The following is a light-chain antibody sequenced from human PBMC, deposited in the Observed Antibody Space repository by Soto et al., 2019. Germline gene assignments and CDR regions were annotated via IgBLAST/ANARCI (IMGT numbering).Light chain of an antibody. CDR3: QQYENYWT. J-gene: IGKJ1*01. V-gene: IGKV1-5*01. CDR2: DAS. CDR1: ESIRTW. Sequence: DIQMTQSPSTLSASIGDRVTITFRASESIRTWLAWYQHKPGKAPKFLIYDASSLESGVPSRFSGSGSGTEFTLTISSLQPEDFGIYYCQQYENYWTFGQGTKVDIK.